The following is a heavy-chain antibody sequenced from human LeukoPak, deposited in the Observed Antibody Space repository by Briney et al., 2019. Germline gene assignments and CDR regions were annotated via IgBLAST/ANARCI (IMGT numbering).Heavy chain of an antibody. CDR1: GGSFSGYY. D-gene: IGHD3-22*01. V-gene: IGHV4-59*08. CDR3: ARTGISDYYDSSGYYFPYFDY. Sequence: SETLSLTCAVSGGSFSGYYWSWIRQPPGKGLEWIGDIYYSWSTNYNPSLKCRVPISVYTSKYQFSLKLRSVTAADTAVYYCARTGISDYYDSSGYYFPYFDYWGQGTLVTVSS. CDR2: IYYSWST. J-gene: IGHJ4*02.